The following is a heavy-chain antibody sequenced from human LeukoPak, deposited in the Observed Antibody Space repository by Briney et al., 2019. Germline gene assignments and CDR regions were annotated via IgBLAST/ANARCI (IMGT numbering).Heavy chain of an antibody. D-gene: IGHD2-2*02. V-gene: IGHV3-23*01. Sequence: PGGSLRLSCAASGFTFNNYAMSWVRQAPGKGLEWVSAIGGSGGSTYYADSVKGRFTISRDDSKNTVFLQMNSLRAEDTALYYCAKGGRFCSSASCYIGSWGQGTLVTVSS. CDR1: GFTFNNYA. CDR3: AKGGRFCSSASCYIGS. CDR2: IGGSGGST. J-gene: IGHJ5*02.